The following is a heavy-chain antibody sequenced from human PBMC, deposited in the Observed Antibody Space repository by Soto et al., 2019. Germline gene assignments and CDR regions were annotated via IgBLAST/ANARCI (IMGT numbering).Heavy chain of an antibody. J-gene: IGHJ6*02. D-gene: IGHD6-25*01. CDR2: ISHDGSEQ. CDR1: GFTFSGYG. Sequence: QVQLVESGGGVVQPGKSLRLSCAASGFTFSGYGLHWVRQAPGKGLEWVAVISHDGSEQYYAESVKGRFTISRDNSENTLYLQMNSPSAEDTGVYYCAKDLYDQQRASYLYYYGMDVWGQGTTVTVSS. CDR3: AKDLYDQQRASYLYYYGMDV. V-gene: IGHV3-30*18.